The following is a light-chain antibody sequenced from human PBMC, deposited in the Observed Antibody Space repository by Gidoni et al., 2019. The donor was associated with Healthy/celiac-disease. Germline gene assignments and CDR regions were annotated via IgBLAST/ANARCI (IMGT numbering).Light chain of an antibody. V-gene: IGKV3-15*01. J-gene: IGKJ4*01. CDR3: QQYNNWPRLG. Sequence: EIVMTQSPATLSVSPGERATLSCRASQRVSSNLAWYQQKPGQAPRLLIYCASTRATGIPARFSGSGSGTEFTLTISSLQSEDFAVYYCQQYNNWPRLGFGGGTKVEIK. CDR2: CAS. CDR1: QRVSSN.